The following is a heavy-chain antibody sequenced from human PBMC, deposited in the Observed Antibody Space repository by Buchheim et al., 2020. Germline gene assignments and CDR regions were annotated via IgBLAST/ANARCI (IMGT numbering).Heavy chain of an antibody. Sequence: EVQLVQSGAEVKKPGESLKISCKGSGYRFTSHWIGWVRRMPGKGLEWMGIIYPGDSDTRYSPSFQGQVTISADKPISTAYPQWSSLKASDTAMYYCARHHAGSYYPAPIDNWGQGTL. CDR2: IYPGDSDT. CDR3: ARHHAGSYYPAPIDN. CDR1: GYRFTSHW. J-gene: IGHJ4*02. D-gene: IGHD3-10*01. V-gene: IGHV5-51*01.